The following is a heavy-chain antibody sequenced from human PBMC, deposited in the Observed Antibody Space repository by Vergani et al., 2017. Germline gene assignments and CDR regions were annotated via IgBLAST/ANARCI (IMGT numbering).Heavy chain of an antibody. V-gene: IGHV3-66*02. Sequence: EVQLVESGGGLVQPGGSLRLSCAASGFTVSSNYMSWVRQAPGKGLEWVSVIYSGGSTYYADSVKGRFTISRDNSKNTLYLQMNSLRAEDTAVYYCARERVGATPYYYYYYGRDVWGQGTTVTVSS. J-gene: IGHJ6*02. CDR3: ARERVGATPYYYYYYGRDV. CDR2: IYSGGST. CDR1: GFTVSSNY. D-gene: IGHD1-26*01.